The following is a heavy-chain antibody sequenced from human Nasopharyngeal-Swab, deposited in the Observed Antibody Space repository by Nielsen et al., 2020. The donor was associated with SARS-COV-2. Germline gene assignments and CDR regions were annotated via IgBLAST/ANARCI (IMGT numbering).Heavy chain of an antibody. D-gene: IGHD3-10*01. CDR3: ATVFAYYGSGRPIDY. V-gene: IGHV1-24*01. Sequence: ASVKVSCKVSGYTLTELSMHWVRQAPGKGLERMGGFDPEDGETIYAQKFQGRVTMTEDTSTDTAYMELSSLRSEDTAVYYCATVFAYYGSGRPIDYWGQGTLVTVSS. CDR1: GYTLTELS. CDR2: FDPEDGET. J-gene: IGHJ4*02.